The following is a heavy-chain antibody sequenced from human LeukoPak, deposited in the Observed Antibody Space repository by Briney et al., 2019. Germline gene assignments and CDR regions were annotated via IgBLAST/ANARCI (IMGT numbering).Heavy chain of an antibody. V-gene: IGHV4-30-4*01. CDR1: GGSISSGDYY. CDR2: IYYSGST. Sequence: SETLSLTCTVSGGSISSGDYYWSWIRQPPGKGLEWIGYIYYSGSTYYNPSLKSRVTISVDTSKNQFSLKLSSVTAADTAVYYCASGWRNLHDLDYWGQGTQVTVSS. CDR3: ASGWRNLHDLDY. J-gene: IGHJ4*02. D-gene: IGHD6-19*01.